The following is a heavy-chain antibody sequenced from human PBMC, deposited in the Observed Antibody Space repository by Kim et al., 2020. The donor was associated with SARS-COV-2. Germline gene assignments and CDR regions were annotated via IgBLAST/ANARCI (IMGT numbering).Heavy chain of an antibody. CDR1: GFTFSSYG. Sequence: GGSLRLSCAASGFTFSSYGMHWVRQAPGKGLEWVAVIWYDGSNKYYADSVKGRFTISRDNSKNTLYLQMNSLRAEDTAVYYCARDLVVVVPAADYYYYGMDVWGQGTTVTVSS. CDR3: ARDLVVVVPAADYYYYGMDV. V-gene: IGHV3-33*01. CDR2: IWYDGSNK. D-gene: IGHD2-2*01. J-gene: IGHJ6*02.